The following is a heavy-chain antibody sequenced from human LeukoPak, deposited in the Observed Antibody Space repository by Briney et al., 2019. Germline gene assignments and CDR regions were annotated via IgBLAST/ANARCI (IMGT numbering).Heavy chain of an antibody. CDR3: ARVGSFGDDAFDL. CDR2: IYHSGST. V-gene: IGHV4-30-2*01. J-gene: IGHJ3*01. D-gene: IGHD3-10*01. CDR1: GGSISSGGYY. Sequence: PSQTLSLTCTVSGGSISSGGYYWTWIRQPPGKGLEWIGYIYHSGSTYYNPSLRSRLTISVDTSKSQFSLRLNSVTAADTAVYYCARVGSFGDDAFDLWGQGTMATVSS.